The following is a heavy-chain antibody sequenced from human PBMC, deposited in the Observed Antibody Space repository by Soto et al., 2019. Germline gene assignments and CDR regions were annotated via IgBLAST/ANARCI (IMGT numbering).Heavy chain of an antibody. CDR3: ARDQTLYYDILTGYLDY. CDR1: GGTFSSYA. V-gene: IGHV1-18*01. D-gene: IGHD3-9*01. Sequence: ASVKVSCKASGGTFSSYAISWVRQAPGQGLEWMGWISPINGNTNYAQKLQGRVTMTTDTSTSTAYMELRNLRSDDTAVYYCARDQTLYYDILTGYLDYWGQGTLVTVSS. CDR2: ISPINGNT. J-gene: IGHJ4*02.